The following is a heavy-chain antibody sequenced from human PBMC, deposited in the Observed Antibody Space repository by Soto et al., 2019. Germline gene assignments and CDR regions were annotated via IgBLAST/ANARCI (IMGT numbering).Heavy chain of an antibody. V-gene: IGHV1-3*01. D-gene: IGHD6-13*01. CDR1: GYTFTTYS. CDR3: ATCGSSWCASDI. CDR2: INADNGKT. J-gene: IGHJ3*02. Sequence: VQVVQSGAEVKKPGASVTVSCKASGYTFTTYSIYWVRQAPGQRLEWMGWINADNGKTKYSQNFQGRLTINRDTSANTAYMELSRLTSEDTAVYYCATCGSSWCASDIWGQGTIVTVSS.